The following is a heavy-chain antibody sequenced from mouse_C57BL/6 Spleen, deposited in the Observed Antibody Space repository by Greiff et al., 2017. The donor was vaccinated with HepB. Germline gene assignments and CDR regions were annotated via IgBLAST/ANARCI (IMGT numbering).Heavy chain of an antibody. Sequence: VQLQQPGAELVKPGASVKLSCKASGYTFTSYWMQWVNQRPGQGLEWIGEIDPSDSYTNYNQKFKGKATLTVDTSSSTAYMQLSSLTSEDSAVYYCARGTAQAPYYAMDYWGQGTSVTVSS. CDR3: ARGTAQAPYYAMDY. CDR2: IDPSDSYT. V-gene: IGHV1-50*01. D-gene: IGHD3-2*02. J-gene: IGHJ4*01. CDR1: GYTFTSYW.